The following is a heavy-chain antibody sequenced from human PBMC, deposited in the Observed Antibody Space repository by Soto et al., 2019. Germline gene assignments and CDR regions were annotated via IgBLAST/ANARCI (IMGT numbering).Heavy chain of an antibody. CDR3: ARDGSSGFDY. Sequence: GGSLRLSCAASGVTVSSNYMSWVRQAPGKGLEWVSVIYSGGSTYYADSVKGRFTISRHNSKNTLYLQMNSLRAEDTAVYYCARDGSSGFDYWGQGTLVTVSS. J-gene: IGHJ4*02. V-gene: IGHV3-53*04. CDR2: IYSGGST. CDR1: GVTVSSNY. D-gene: IGHD6-19*01.